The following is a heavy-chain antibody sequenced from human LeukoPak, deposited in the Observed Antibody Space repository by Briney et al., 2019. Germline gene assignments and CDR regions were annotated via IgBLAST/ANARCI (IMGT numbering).Heavy chain of an antibody. D-gene: IGHD3-16*01. J-gene: IGHJ4*02. Sequence: GGSLRLSCAVSGFSFSDVWMNWVRQAPGKGLEWVGRIKNKDEGEKIDYAAPVKGRFTISRDDSKATLYLQMNSLRMEDTAIYXCXXGIDYGGGYWGQGTLVSVSS. V-gene: IGHV3-15*07. CDR3: XXGIDYGGGY. CDR2: IKNKDEGEKI. CDR1: GFSFSDVW.